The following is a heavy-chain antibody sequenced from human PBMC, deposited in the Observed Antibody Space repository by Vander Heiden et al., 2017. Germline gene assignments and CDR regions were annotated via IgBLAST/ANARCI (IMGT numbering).Heavy chain of an antibody. V-gene: IGHV3-11*01. J-gene: IGHJ4*02. D-gene: IGHD4-4*01. CDR2: ISGSGSAT. CDR3: ARGDPTVSGNDY. Sequence: QVQLVESGGGLVKPGGSLRLSCAASGFTFSDYYMSWIRQAPGKGLGWLSHISGSGSATYYADSVKGQFAISRDNAKDSLYLQMNSLRVEDTAVYYCARGDPTVSGNDYWGQGILVTVSS. CDR1: GFTFSDYY.